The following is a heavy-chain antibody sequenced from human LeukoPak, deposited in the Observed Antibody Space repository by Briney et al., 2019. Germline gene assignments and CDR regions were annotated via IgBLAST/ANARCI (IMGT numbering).Heavy chain of an antibody. V-gene: IGHV1-69*04. Sequence: SVNVSCKASGGTFSRYAISWVRQAPGQRLEWMGRIIPILGIANYAQKFQGRVTITADKSTSTAYMELSSLRSEDTAVYYCARDRYGDYSGWYFDLWGRGTLVTVSS. CDR2: IIPILGIA. CDR1: GGTFSRYA. D-gene: IGHD4-17*01. J-gene: IGHJ2*01. CDR3: ARDRYGDYSGWYFDL.